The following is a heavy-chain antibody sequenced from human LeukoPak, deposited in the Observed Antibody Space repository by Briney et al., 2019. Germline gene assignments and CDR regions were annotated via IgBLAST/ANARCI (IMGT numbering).Heavy chain of an antibody. Sequence: GGSLRLSCAASGFTFSSYSMNWVRQAPGKGLEWVSYISSGSSTIYYADSVKGRFTISRDNAKKSLYLQTDSLRAEDTAVYYCARSVSWVDTVMVTWYFDYWGQGTLVTVSS. J-gene: IGHJ4*02. CDR2: ISSGSSTI. D-gene: IGHD5-18*01. CDR1: GFTFSSYS. CDR3: ARSVSWVDTVMVTWYFDY. V-gene: IGHV3-48*01.